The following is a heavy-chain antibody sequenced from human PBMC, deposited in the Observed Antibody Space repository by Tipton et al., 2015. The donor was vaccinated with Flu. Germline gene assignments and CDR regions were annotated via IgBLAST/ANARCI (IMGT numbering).Heavy chain of an antibody. D-gene: IGHD6-13*01. V-gene: IGHV4-59*01. CDR3: ARELGSSGSFDY. CDR2: IYYSGST. J-gene: IGHJ4*02. CDR1: GGSISSYY. Sequence: TLSLTCTVSGGSISSYYWSWIRQPPGKGLEWIGYIYYSGSTNHNPSLKSRVAISVDTSKNQFSLKLSSVTAADTAVYYCARELGSSGSFDYWGQGTLVTVSA.